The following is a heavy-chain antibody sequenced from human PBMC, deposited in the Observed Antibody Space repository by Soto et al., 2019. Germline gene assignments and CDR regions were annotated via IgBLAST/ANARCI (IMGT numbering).Heavy chain of an antibody. D-gene: IGHD3-16*01. CDR3: AIGAYYDYFGGSPGYYYGMDV. J-gene: IGHJ6*02. Sequence: QVQLVQSGAEVKKPGASVKVSCKASGYTFTSYGISWVRQAPGQGLEWMGWISAYNGNTNYAQKLQGRVTMTTDTSTSTAYMGLSSLRSDDTAVYYCAIGAYYDYFGGSPGYYYGMDVWGQGTTVTVSS. CDR1: GYTFTSYG. CDR2: ISAYNGNT. V-gene: IGHV1-18*01.